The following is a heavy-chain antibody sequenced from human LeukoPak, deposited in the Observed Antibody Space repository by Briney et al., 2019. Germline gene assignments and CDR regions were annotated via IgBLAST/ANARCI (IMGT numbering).Heavy chain of an antibody. CDR2: IYSGGTT. Sequence: GGSLRLSCAASGFTVSSNYMSWVRQAPGKGLEWVSVIYSGGTTYYAESVKGRFTIPRDSSKNTLFLQMNSLRAEDTAVYYCARDKGGDTSSSNQYYYYMDVWGKGTTVTVSS. D-gene: IGHD2-2*01. V-gene: IGHV3-53*01. CDR1: GFTVSSNY. J-gene: IGHJ6*03. CDR3: ARDKGGDTSSSNQYYYYMDV.